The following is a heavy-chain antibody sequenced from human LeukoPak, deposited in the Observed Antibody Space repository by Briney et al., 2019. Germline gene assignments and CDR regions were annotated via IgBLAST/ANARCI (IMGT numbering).Heavy chain of an antibody. CDR3: AAVNYDSSGYYYGGDAFDI. D-gene: IGHD3-22*01. CDR2: IVVGSGNT. J-gene: IGHJ3*02. CDR1: GFTFTSSA. Sequence: SVKVSCKASGFTFTSSAMQWVRQARGQRLEWIGWIVVGSGNTNYAQKFQERVTITRDMSTSTAYMELSSLRSEDTAVYYCAAVNYDSSGYYYGGDAFDIWGQGTMVTVSS. V-gene: IGHV1-58*02.